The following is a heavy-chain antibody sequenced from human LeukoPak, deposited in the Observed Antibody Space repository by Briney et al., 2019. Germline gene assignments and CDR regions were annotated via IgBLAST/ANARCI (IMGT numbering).Heavy chain of an antibody. CDR2: IYYTGST. CDR1: GGSIVSYY. V-gene: IGHV4-59*08. CDR3: ARYLAAGYFDL. D-gene: IGHD6-25*01. J-gene: IGHJ2*01. Sequence: PSETLSLTCTVSGGSIVSYYWSWIRQPPGKGLEWIGYIYYTGSTNYNPSLKSRVTISVDTSKNQLSPKLSSVTAADTAVYYCARYLAAGYFDLWGRGTLVTVSS.